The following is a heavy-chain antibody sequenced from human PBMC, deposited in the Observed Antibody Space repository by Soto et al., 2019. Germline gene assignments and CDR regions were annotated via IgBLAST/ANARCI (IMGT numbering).Heavy chain of an antibody. Sequence: QVQLQESGPTLVKPSETLSLPCTVSGGSIRSYCWTWIRQPPGQGLELIVCICNSGTTNYNPSLKSRVAISIDTQKNQFSLQLSSVTVADTAFYYCAGGVSIVVATRRLMDFWGKGTTVPVSS. V-gene: IGHV4-59*03. D-gene: IGHD3-22*01. CDR2: ICNSGTT. J-gene: IGHJ6*03. CDR3: AGGVSIVVATRRLMDF. CDR1: GGSIRSYC.